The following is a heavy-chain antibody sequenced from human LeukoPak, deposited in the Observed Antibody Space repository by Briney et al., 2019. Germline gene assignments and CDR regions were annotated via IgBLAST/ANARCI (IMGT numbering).Heavy chain of an antibody. CDR3: AGHPIAVAAYYYMDV. V-gene: IGHV3-23*01. CDR2: ISGSGGST. CDR1: GFTFSSYA. Sequence: GGSLRLSCAASGFTFSSYAMSWVRQAPGKGLEWVSAISGSGGSTYYADSVKGRFTISRDNSKNTPYLQMNSLRAEDTAVYYCAGHPIAVAAYYYMDVWGKGTTVTVSS. D-gene: IGHD6-19*01. J-gene: IGHJ6*03.